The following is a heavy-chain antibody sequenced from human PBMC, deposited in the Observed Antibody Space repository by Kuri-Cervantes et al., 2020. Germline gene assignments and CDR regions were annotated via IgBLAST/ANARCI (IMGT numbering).Heavy chain of an antibody. CDR1: GFTFDDYA. CDR3: ASGSYDSSGYYPLWS. CDR2: ISWNSGSI. J-gene: IGHJ4*02. D-gene: IGHD3-22*01. V-gene: IGHV3-9*01. Sequence: GGSLRLSCAASGFTFDDYAMHWVRQAPGKGLEWVSGISWNSGSIGYADSVKGRFTISRDNAKNSLYLQMNSLRAEDTAVYYCASGSYDSSGYYPLWSWGQGTLVTVSS.